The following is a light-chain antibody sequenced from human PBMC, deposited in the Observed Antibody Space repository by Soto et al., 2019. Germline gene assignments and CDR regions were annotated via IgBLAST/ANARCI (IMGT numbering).Light chain of an antibody. J-gene: IGKJ2*02. CDR3: QQYNSYPCT. CDR2: DAS. CDR1: QSLNNY. V-gene: IGKV1-5*01. Sequence: DIQMTQSPSTLSASVGDRVTITCRASQSLNNYLAWYQQKPGKAPKLLIYDASTLERGVPSRFSGTGSGTEFTLTISSLQPDDFATYYCQQYNSYPCTFGQGTKLEIK.